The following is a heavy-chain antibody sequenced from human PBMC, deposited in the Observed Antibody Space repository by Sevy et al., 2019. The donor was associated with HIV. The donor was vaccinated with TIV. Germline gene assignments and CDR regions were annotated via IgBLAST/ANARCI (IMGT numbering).Heavy chain of an antibody. CDR1: GGSISSSSYY. Sequence: QSQTLSLTCTVSGGSISSSSYYWGWIRQPPGKGLEWIGSIYYSGSTYYNPSLKSRVTISVDTSKNQFSLKLSSVTAADTAVYYCARLPYCSGGSCYFIWFDPWGQGTLVTVSS. J-gene: IGHJ5*02. CDR2: IYYSGST. D-gene: IGHD2-15*01. V-gene: IGHV4-39*01. CDR3: ARLPYCSGGSCYFIWFDP.